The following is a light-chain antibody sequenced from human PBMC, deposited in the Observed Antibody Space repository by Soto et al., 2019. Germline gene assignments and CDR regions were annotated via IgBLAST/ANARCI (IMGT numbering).Light chain of an antibody. CDR1: SSHIGSNY. CDR3: AAWDDSLSGVV. CDR2: RNN. V-gene: IGLV1-47*01. Sequence: QPVLTQPPSASGTPGQRVTISCSGSSSHIGSNYVYWYQQLPGTAPKLLIYRNNQRPSGVPDRFSGSKSGTSASLAISGLRSEDEADYYCAAWDDSLSGVVFGGGTKVTVL. J-gene: IGLJ2*01.